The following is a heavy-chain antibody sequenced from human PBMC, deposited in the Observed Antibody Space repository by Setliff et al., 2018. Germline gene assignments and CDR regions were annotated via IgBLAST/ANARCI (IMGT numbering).Heavy chain of an antibody. V-gene: IGHV4-59*01. CDR1: GGSINSYH. J-gene: IGHJ6*03. Sequence: SETLSLTCTVSGGSINSYHWRWIRQPPGKGLGWIGYIYDSGNTYYNPSLKSRVTISVDMSTNQFSLNLTSVTAADTAVYYCARDKGYNHYYMDVWGKGTTVTGSS. CDR2: IYDSGNT. CDR3: ARDKGYNHYYMDV.